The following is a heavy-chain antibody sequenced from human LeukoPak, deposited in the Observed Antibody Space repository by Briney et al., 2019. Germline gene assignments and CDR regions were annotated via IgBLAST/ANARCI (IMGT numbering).Heavy chain of an antibody. CDR3: ARLRITIFGVVIIPKGYFDY. CDR2: SSAYSGNT. D-gene: IGHD3-3*01. J-gene: IGHJ4*02. CDR1: GYTFTSYG. Sequence: SVKVSCKASGYTFTSYGISWVRRAPGQRVGWMGWSSAYSGNTNYAQKLQGRVTMTTDTSTSTVYMELRSLRSDDTAVYYCARLRITIFGVVIIPKGYFDYWGPGTLVTVSS. V-gene: IGHV1-18*04.